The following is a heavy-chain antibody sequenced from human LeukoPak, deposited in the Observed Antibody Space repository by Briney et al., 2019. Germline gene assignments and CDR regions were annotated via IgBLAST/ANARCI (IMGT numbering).Heavy chain of an antibody. J-gene: IGHJ5*02. Sequence: GESLKISCKGSGYSFTSYWIGWVRQMPGKGLEWMGIIYPGDSDTRYSPSFQGQVTISADKSISTAYLQWSSLKASDTAMYYCARSPPRDGGYPHYNWFDPWGQGTLVTVSS. CDR2: IYPGDSDT. D-gene: IGHD4-17*01. CDR3: ARSPPRDGGYPHYNWFDP. V-gene: IGHV5-51*01. CDR1: GYSFTSYW.